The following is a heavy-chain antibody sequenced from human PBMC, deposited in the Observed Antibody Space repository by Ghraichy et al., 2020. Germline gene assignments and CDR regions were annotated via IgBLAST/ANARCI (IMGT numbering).Heavy chain of an antibody. J-gene: IGHJ5*02. V-gene: IGHV4-59*08. Sequence: SQTLSLTCTVSGGSIRSYYWSWIRQPPGKGLEWIGYIYYSGSTNYNPSLKSRVTISVDTSKNQFSLKLSSVTAADTAVYYCARQINIRKWLRFDPWGQGTLVTVSS. CDR3: ARQINIRKWLRFDP. D-gene: IGHD5-12*01. CDR1: GGSIRSYY. CDR2: IYYSGST.